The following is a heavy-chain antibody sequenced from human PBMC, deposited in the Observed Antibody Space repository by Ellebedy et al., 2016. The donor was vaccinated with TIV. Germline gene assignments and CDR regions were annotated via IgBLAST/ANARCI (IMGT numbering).Heavy chain of an antibody. CDR2: IIPIFGTA. CDR1: GGTFSSYA. J-gene: IGHJ4*02. Sequence: SVKVSCXASGGTFSSYAISWVRQAPGQGLEWMGGIIPIFGTANYAQKFQGRVTITADESTSTAYMELNSLRAEDTAVYYCAREDSSSRYPSFDYWGQGTLVTVSS. D-gene: IGHD6-13*01. CDR3: AREDSSSRYPSFDY. V-gene: IGHV1-69*13.